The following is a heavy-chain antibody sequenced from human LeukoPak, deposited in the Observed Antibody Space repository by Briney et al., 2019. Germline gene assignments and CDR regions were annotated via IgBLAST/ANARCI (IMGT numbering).Heavy chain of an antibody. J-gene: IGHJ5*01. V-gene: IGHV3-9*01. CDR3: ARGVGTMVRGVIDS. CDR2: ISWNSGRI. D-gene: IGHD3-10*01. Sequence: PGRSLRLSCAASGFTFDDYAMHWVRQAPGKGLEWVSGISWNSGRIGYADSVKGRFTISRDIAKNSLCLQMNSLRAEDTALYYCARGVGTMVRGVIDSWGQGTLVTVSS. CDR1: GFTFDDYA.